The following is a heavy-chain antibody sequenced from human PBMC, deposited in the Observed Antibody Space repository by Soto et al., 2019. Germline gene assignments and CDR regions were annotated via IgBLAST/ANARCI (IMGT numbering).Heavy chain of an antibody. J-gene: IGHJ4*02. Sequence: ASVKVSCKASGYTFTSYVISWVRQAPGQGLEWMGWISAYNGNTNYAQKLQGRVTMTTDTSTSTAYMELSSLRSEDTAMYYCARSSYGDYYFDYWGQGTLVTVSS. CDR2: ISAYNGNT. D-gene: IGHD4-17*01. CDR1: GYTFTSYV. V-gene: IGHV1-18*01. CDR3: ARSSYGDYYFDY.